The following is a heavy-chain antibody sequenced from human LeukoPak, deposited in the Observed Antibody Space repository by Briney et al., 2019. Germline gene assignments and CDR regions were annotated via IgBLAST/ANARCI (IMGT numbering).Heavy chain of an antibody. Sequence: PGRSLRLSCAASGFTFSSFGMHWVRQAPGKGLEWVAIIWSDGSNKYYADSVKGRFTISRDDSKNTLYLQMNSLRAEDTAVYYCARDFCSTTSCFDYWGQGTLVTVSS. V-gene: IGHV3-33*01. CDR1: GFTFSSFG. CDR3: ARDFCSTTSCFDY. CDR2: IWSDGSNK. J-gene: IGHJ4*02. D-gene: IGHD2-2*01.